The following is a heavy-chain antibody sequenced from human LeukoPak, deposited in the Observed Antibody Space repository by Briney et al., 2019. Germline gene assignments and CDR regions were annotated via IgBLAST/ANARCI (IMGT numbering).Heavy chain of an antibody. CDR2: IYYSGST. V-gene: IGHV4-59*01. J-gene: IGHJ6*02. Sequence: SETLSLTCTVSGGSISSYYWSWIRQPPGKGLEWIGYIYYSGSTNYNPSLKSRVTISVDTSKNQFSLKLSSVTAADTAVYYCARGDYYDSSGRNYYYYGMDVWGQGTTVTVSS. CDR1: GGSISSYY. D-gene: IGHD3-22*01. CDR3: ARGDYYDSSGRNYYYYGMDV.